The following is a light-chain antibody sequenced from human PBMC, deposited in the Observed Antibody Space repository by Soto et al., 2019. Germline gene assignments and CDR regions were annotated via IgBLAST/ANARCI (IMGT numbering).Light chain of an antibody. CDR2: DAS. CDR3: QQFNSYPRT. J-gene: IGKJ2*01. CDR1: QGISSA. Sequence: ALQLTQSPSSLSASVGDRVTITCRASQGISSALAWYQQKPGKAPKLLIYDASSLESGVPSRFSGSGSGTDFTLTISNLQPEDFATYYCQQFNSYPRTFGQGTKLEIK. V-gene: IGKV1-13*02.